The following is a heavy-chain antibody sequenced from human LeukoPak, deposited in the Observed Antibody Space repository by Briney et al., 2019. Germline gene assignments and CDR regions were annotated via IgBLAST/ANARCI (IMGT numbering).Heavy chain of an antibody. CDR2: ISSSSSTI. CDR1: GFTFSDYY. CDR3: ARDLGPWYSSRWGYDY. J-gene: IGHJ4*02. V-gene: IGHV3-11*04. Sequence: TAGGSLRLSCAASGFTFSDYYMSWIRQAPGKGLEWVSYISSSSSTIYNADSVKGRFTISRDNAKNSPYLQMNSLRAEDTAVYYCARDLGPWYSSRWGYDYWGQGTLVTVSS. D-gene: IGHD6-13*01.